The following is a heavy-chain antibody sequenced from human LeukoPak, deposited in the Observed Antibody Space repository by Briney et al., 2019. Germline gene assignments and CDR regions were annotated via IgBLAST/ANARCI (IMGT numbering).Heavy chain of an antibody. CDR2: ISGSGGST. CDR1: GFTFSSYA. J-gene: IGHJ4*02. D-gene: IGHD3-3*01. Sequence: PGGSLRLSCAASGFTFSSYAMSWVRQAPGKGLEWVSAISGSGGSTYYADSVKGRFTISRDNSKNTLYLQMNSLRAGDTAVYYCAKAGLRFLEWLIDYWGQGTLVTVSS. CDR3: AKAGLRFLEWLIDY. V-gene: IGHV3-23*01.